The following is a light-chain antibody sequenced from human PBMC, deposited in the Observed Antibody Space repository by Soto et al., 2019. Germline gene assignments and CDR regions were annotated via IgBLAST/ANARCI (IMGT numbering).Light chain of an antibody. CDR3: SSYTSSSLLV. Sequence: QSALTQPASVSGSPGQSITISCTGTSSDVGGYNYVSWYQQHPGKAPKLMIYDVSNRPSGVSNRFSGSKSGNTASLTISGLQAEDEADYYCSSYTSSSLLVFGTGTQLTVL. V-gene: IGLV2-14*01. J-gene: IGLJ1*01. CDR1: SSDVGGYNY. CDR2: DVS.